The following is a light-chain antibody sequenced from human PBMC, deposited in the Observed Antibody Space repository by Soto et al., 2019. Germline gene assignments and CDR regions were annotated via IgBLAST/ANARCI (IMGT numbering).Light chain of an antibody. CDR3: QSYDSSLSGSV. Sequence: QSVLTQPPSVSGAPRQRVTISCTGSSSNIGARYDVHWYQQLPGTAPKLLIYGNNNRPSGVPDRFSGSKSGTSASLAITGLQAEDEADYYCQSYDSSLSGSVFGGGTKLTVL. V-gene: IGLV1-40*01. CDR1: SSNIGARYD. CDR2: GNN. J-gene: IGLJ2*01.